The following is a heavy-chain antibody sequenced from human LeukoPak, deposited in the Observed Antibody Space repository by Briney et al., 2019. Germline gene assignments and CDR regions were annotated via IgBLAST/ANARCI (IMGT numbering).Heavy chain of an antibody. CDR3: AKDEGGDYVGLDY. J-gene: IGHJ4*02. Sequence: GGSLRLSCADSGFXFTFYGIHWARQAPGKGLEWLAVISDDGTKKSYADSVKGRFTISRDNFKNTLYLQMNSLRPEDTAVYYCAKDEGGDYVGLDYWGQGTLVTVSS. V-gene: IGHV3-30*18. D-gene: IGHD4-17*01. CDR1: GFXFTFYG. CDR2: ISDDGTKK.